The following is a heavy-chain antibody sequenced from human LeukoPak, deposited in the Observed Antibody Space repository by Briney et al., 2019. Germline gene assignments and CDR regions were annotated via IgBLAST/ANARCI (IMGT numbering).Heavy chain of an antibody. Sequence: PGGSLRLSCAASGFTFSSYGMHWVRQAPGKGLEWVAFIRYDGSNKYYADSVKGRFTISKDNAKNSLYLQMNSLRAEDTAVYYCARDSQDGYYFDSWGQGTLVTVSS. CDR2: IRYDGSNK. D-gene: IGHD5-24*01. J-gene: IGHJ4*02. CDR3: ARDSQDGYYFDS. CDR1: GFTFSSYG. V-gene: IGHV3-30*02.